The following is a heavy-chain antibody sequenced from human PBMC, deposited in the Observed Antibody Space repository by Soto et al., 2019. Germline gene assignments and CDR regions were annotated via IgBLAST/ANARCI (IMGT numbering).Heavy chain of an antibody. Sequence: ASVKVSCKASGYTFTGYYMHWVRQAPGQGLEWMGWINPNSGVTNYAQKFQGWVTMTRDTSISTAYMELSRLRSDDTAVYYCARGEEVSVAPAFDNWGQGTMVTVSS. CDR2: INPNSGVT. CDR3: ARGEEVSVAPAFDN. J-gene: IGHJ3*02. CDR1: GYTFTGYY. V-gene: IGHV1-2*04. D-gene: IGHD1-20*01.